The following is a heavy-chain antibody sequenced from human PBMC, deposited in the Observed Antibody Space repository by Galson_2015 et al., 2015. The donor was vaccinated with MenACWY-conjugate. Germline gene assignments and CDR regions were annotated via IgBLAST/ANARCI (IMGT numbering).Heavy chain of an antibody. CDR2: IYDSGST. CDR1: AGSISSSTYY. CDR3: ARQGPSGRAFDI. V-gene: IGHV4-39*01. J-gene: IGHJ3*02. D-gene: IGHD3-10*01. Sequence: SETLSLTCNVSAGSISSSTYYWGWIRQSPGKGLEWIGTIYDSGSTYYNPTLKSRVTISEDTSRNQFSLKLSSVTAADTAVYYCARQGPSGRAFDIWGQGTMVTVSS.